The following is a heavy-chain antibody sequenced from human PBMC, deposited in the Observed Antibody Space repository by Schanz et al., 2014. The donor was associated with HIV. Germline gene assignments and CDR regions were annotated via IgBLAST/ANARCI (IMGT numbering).Heavy chain of an antibody. CDR1: GGSFSSST. J-gene: IGHJ5*01. CDR2: IIPLFGTR. Sequence: QMQLVQSGAEVKKPGSSVKVSCKASGGSFSSSTISWVRQAPGQGLEWMGGIIPLFGTRNYAQMFQGRVTITADESTNTAYMELSSLRSEDTAVYYCARDLSVALAGKHGWFDSWGQGTLVIVSS. D-gene: IGHD6-19*01. CDR3: ARDLSVALAGKHGWFDS. V-gene: IGHV1-69*01.